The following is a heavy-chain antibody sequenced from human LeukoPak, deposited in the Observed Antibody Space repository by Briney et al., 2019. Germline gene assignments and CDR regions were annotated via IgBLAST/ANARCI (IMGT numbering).Heavy chain of an antibody. Sequence: PSETLSLTCTVSGGSISSSSYYWGWIRQPPGKGLEWIGSIYYSGSTYYNPSLKSRVTISVDTSKNQFSLKLSSVTAADTAVYYCARPDRDGYNIFDYWGQGTLVTVSS. J-gene: IGHJ4*02. CDR3: ARPDRDGYNIFDY. V-gene: IGHV4-39*01. D-gene: IGHD5-24*01. CDR2: IYYSGST. CDR1: GGSISSSSYY.